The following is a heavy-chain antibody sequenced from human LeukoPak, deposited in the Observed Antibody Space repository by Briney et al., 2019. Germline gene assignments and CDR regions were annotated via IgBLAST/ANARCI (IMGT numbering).Heavy chain of an antibody. CDR2: IYYSGST. D-gene: IGHD1-7*01. V-gene: IGHV4-59*01. CDR1: GGSISSYY. Sequence: SETLSLTCTVSGGSISSYYWSWIRQPPGKGLEWIGYIYYSGSTNYNPSLKSRVTISVDTSKNQFSLKLSSVTAADTAVYYCARDRVGGTTRHNTHYYYYMDVWGKGTTVTVSS. J-gene: IGHJ6*03. CDR3: ARDRVGGTTRHNTHYYYYMDV.